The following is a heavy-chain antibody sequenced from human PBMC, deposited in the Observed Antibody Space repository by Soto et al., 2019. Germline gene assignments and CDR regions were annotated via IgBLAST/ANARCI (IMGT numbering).Heavy chain of an antibody. J-gene: IGHJ6*02. CDR3: ARGRGYSSSFGYYYGMDV. CDR1: GFTFSSYG. Sequence: QVQLVESGGGVVQPGRSLRLSCAASGFTFSSYGMHWVRQAPGKGLEWVAVIWYDGSNKYYADSVKGRFTISRDNSKNTLYLQMNSLRAEDTAVYYCARGRGYSSSFGYYYGMDVWGQGTTVTVSS. D-gene: IGHD6-13*01. CDR2: IWYDGSNK. V-gene: IGHV3-33*01.